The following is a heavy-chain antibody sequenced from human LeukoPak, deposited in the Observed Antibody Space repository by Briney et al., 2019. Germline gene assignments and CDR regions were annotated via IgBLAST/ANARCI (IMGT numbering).Heavy chain of an antibody. D-gene: IGHD3-9*01. Sequence: SETLSLTCTVSGGSISSSSYYWGWIRQPPGKGLEWIGSIYYSGSTYYNPSLKSRVTISVDTSKNQFSLKLSSVTAADTAVYYCARSHGHDILTGYYKGGQYYFDYWGQGTLVTVSS. CDR2: IYYSGST. CDR1: GGSISSSSYY. J-gene: IGHJ4*02. V-gene: IGHV4-39*07. CDR3: ARSHGHDILTGYYKGGQYYFDY.